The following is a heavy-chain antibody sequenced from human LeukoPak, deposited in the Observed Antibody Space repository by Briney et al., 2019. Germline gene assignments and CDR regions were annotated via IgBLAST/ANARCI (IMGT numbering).Heavy chain of an antibody. CDR1: GGSISSYY. D-gene: IGHD6-13*01. CDR3: ARGVAAAGTPFDP. J-gene: IGHJ5*02. CDR2: IYTSGST. Sequence: SETLSLTCTVSGGSISSYYWSWLRQPPGKGLEWIGYIYTSGSTNYNPSLKSRVTISVDTSTNPFSLKLSSVTAADTAVYYCARGVAAAGTPFDPWGQGTLVTASS. V-gene: IGHV4-4*09.